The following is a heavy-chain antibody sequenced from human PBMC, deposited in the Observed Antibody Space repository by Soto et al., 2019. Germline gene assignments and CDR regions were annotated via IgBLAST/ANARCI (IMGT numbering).Heavy chain of an antibody. CDR3: ARDPLVRGVTSAFDI. D-gene: IGHD3-10*01. Sequence: QVHLVQSGAEVKKPGSSVKVSCKASGGTFSNYAINWVRQAPGQGLEWMGGIITFLASANYAQKFQGRVKITADESTSTAYMELSSLRSEDTALYYCARDPLVRGVTSAFDIWGQGTLVTVSS. CDR1: GGTFSNYA. CDR2: IITFLASA. V-gene: IGHV1-69*01. J-gene: IGHJ3*02.